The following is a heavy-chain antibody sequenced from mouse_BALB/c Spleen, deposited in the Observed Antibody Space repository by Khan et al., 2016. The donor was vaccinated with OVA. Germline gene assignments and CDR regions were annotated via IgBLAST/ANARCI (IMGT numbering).Heavy chain of an antibody. V-gene: IGHV5-6-4*01. CDR3: ARHRSYNCSNPYFDY. CDR1: GFSFSSYS. J-gene: IGHJ2*01. CDR2: ISSGGTYT. Sequence: EVELVESGGGLVRPGGSLKLSCAASGFSFSSYSMSCVRQTPQKRQQWVATISSGGTYTYYPDSVRGRFSISRDNANNTMYLQMSSLKSEDTAMYYCARHRSYNCSNPYFDYWGQGTTLTVSS. D-gene: IGHD1-1*01.